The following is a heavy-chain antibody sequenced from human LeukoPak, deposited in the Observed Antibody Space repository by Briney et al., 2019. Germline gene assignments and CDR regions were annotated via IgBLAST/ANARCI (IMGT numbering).Heavy chain of an antibody. V-gene: IGHV1-8*01. Sequence: ASVKVSCKASGYTFTSYDINWVRQATGQGLEWMGWMNPNSGNTGYAQKFQGRVTMTRNTSISTAYMELSSLRSEDTAVYYCGRWNKWELYYYYYMDVWGKGTTVTVSS. CDR1: GYTFTSYD. J-gene: IGHJ6*03. CDR2: MNPNSGNT. CDR3: GRWNKWELYYYYYMDV. D-gene: IGHD1-26*01.